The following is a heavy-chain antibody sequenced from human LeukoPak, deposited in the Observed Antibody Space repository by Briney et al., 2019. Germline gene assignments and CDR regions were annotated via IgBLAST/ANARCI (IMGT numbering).Heavy chain of an antibody. CDR1: GYTFTSYG. V-gene: IGHV1-18*04. CDR2: ISAYNGNT. J-gene: IGHJ5*02. Sequence: ASVKVSCKASGYTFTSYGISCVRQAPGQGLEWMGWISAYNGNTNYAQKLQGRVTMTTDTSTSTAYMELRSLRSDDTAVYYCAIGGGYYGSGSYYKNWFDPWGQGTLVTVSS. D-gene: IGHD3-10*01. CDR3: AIGGGYYGSGSYYKNWFDP.